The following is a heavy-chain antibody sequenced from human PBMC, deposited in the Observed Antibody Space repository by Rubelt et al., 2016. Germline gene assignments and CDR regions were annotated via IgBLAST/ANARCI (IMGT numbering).Heavy chain of an antibody. CDR3: ARGQHQLLQGPFDY. CDR2: GST. V-gene: IGHV3-21*01. Sequence: GSTYYADSVKGRFTISRDNAKNSLYLQMNSLRAEDTAVYYCARGQHQLLQGPFDYWGQGTLVTVSS. J-gene: IGHJ4*02. D-gene: IGHD2-2*01.